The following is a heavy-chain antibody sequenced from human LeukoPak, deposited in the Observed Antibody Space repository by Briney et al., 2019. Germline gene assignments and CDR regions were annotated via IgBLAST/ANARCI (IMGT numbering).Heavy chain of an antibody. Sequence: GGSLRLSCAASGVSFSSFSMNWVREAPGKGLEWVSSISSGSDYIYYADSLRGRFTISRDNAKNSLYLQMNSLRAEDTAVYYCARESSVYSSFYYMDVWGKGTTVTVSS. D-gene: IGHD6-13*01. V-gene: IGHV3-21*01. CDR3: ARESSVYSSFYYMDV. CDR2: ISSGSDYI. CDR1: GVSFSSFS. J-gene: IGHJ6*03.